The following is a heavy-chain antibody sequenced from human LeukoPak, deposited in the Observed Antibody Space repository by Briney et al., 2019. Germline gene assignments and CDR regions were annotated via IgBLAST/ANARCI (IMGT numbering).Heavy chain of an antibody. V-gene: IGHV3-30*03. CDR2: ISEDGSKK. Sequence: TGGSLRLSCAASGFTFSRYTMNWVRQAPGKGLEWVAVISEDGSKKYYVGSVKGRFTISRDNSKNTLYLQMNSLRAEDTAVYYCAREYYYDSSGYYYNWFDPWGQGTLVTVSS. CDR1: GFTFSRYT. D-gene: IGHD3-22*01. CDR3: AREYYYDSSGYYYNWFDP. J-gene: IGHJ5*02.